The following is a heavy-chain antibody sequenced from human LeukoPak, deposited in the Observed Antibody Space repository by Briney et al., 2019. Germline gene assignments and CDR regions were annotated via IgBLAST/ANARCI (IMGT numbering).Heavy chain of an antibody. CDR1: GFYFNAYL. V-gene: IGHV3-7*04. J-gene: IGHJ5*02. CDR2: IKQDGSQK. Sequence: GGSLRLSCVASGFYFNAYLMSWVRQAPGKRLEWVANIKQDGSQKFYLDSVKGRFTISRDNGNNSLYLHMSRLGVEDTAVYYCARDLKGFNLWGQGALVTVSS. CDR3: ARDLKGFNL.